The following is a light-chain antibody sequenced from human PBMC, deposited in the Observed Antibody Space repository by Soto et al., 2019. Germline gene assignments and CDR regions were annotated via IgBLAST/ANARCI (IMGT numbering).Light chain of an antibody. CDR2: KAS. J-gene: IGKJ2*01. V-gene: IGKV1-5*03. Sequence: DIQMTQSPSTLSASVGDRVTITCRASQSISSWLGWYQQKPGKAPKLLIYKASSLESGVPSRFSGSGSGTEFTITISSLQPDDFATYYCQHYNSYYTFGQGTKLEIK. CDR1: QSISSW. CDR3: QHYNSYYT.